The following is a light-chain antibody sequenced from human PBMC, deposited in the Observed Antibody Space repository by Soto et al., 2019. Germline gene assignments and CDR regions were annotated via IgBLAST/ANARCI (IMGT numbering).Light chain of an antibody. V-gene: IGLV1-40*01. J-gene: IGLJ2*01. CDR2: DNI. CDR3: QSFDTGLSGAI. Sequence: QSALAQPPSVSGAPGQRVTVSCTGSSSNIGAGYAVHWYQQLPGAAPKLLLYDNIERPSGVPDRFSGSKSGTSASLAITGLQAEDEADYYCQSFDTGLSGAIFGGGTKVTV. CDR1: SSNIGAGYA.